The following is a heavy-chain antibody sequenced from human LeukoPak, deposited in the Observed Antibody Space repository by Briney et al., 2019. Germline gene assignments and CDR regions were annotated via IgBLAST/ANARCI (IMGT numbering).Heavy chain of an antibody. J-gene: IGHJ4*02. D-gene: IGHD3-10*01. CDR2: ISSSRSYI. V-gene: IGHV3-21*01. CDR3: AKYDYYGSGSIFDY. Sequence: PGGSLRLSCAASGFTFSNYCMNWVRQAPGKGLEWVASISSSRSYIYYADSVKGRFTISRDNAKNSLYLQMNSLRTEGTAVYYCAKYDYYGSGSIFDYWGQGTLVTVSS. CDR1: GFTFSNYC.